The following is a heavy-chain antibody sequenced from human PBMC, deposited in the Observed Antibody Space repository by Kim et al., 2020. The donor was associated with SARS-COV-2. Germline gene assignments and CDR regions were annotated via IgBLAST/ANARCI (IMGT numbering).Heavy chain of an antibody. D-gene: IGHD3-3*01. Sequence: VKGRFTISRDNSKNTLYLQMNSLRAEDTAVYYCAKGEGYYDFWSGLLDVWGQGTTVTVSS. V-gene: IGHV3-33*06. CDR3: AKGEGYYDFWSGLLDV. J-gene: IGHJ6*02.